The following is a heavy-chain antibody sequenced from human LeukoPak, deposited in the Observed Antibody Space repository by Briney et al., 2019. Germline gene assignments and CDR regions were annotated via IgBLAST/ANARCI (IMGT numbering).Heavy chain of an antibody. CDR1: GFTFSSYA. Sequence: GGSLRLSCAASGFTFSSYAMHWVRRAPGKGLEWVAVISYDGNNKYYADTVKGRFTISRDNSKNTLSLQMNSLRTEDTAVYYCATDRSILCSSSSCYFPADYWGQGTLVTVSS. V-gene: IGHV3-30-3*01. CDR3: ATDRSILCSSSSCYFPADY. J-gene: IGHJ4*02. CDR2: ISYDGNNK. D-gene: IGHD2-2*01.